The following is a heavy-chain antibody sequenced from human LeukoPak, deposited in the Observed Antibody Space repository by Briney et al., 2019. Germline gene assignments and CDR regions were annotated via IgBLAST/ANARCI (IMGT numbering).Heavy chain of an antibody. CDR1: GFTFSSSA. Sequence: SVKVSCKASGFTFSSSAIQWVRQARGQGSEWIGWIFVGKNERNYAQKLREGVTITGDISTGIAYMEMTRLRYNDTAVYFCAADRAPGVVIKPYCYFDLWGRGTLVTVSS. J-gene: IGHJ2*01. CDR2: IFVGKNER. V-gene: IGHV1-58*02. D-gene: IGHD2-21*01. CDR3: AADRAPGVVIKPYCYFDL.